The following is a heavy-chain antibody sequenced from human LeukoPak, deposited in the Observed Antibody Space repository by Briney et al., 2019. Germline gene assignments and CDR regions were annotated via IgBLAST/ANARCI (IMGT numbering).Heavy chain of an antibody. J-gene: IGHJ4*01. D-gene: IGHD2-21*02. CDR3: ARELPREVTLDY. V-gene: IGHV3-74*03. CDR2: IFTDGSTT. Sequence: GGSLRLSCVASEFDFFSYGMQWVRQAPGKGLVWVSRIFTDGSTTTYADSVKGRFTISRDNAKNTLYLEMKSLRVEDTAVYYCARELPREVTLDYWGQGSLVTVSP. CDR1: EFDFFSYG.